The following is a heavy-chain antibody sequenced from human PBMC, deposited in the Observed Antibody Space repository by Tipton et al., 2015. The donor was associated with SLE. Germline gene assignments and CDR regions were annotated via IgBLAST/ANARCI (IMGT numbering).Heavy chain of an antibody. J-gene: IGHJ3*02. CDR2: IYYSGST. Sequence: TLSLTCTVSGGSISSNNHYWGWIRQPPGKGLEWIGTIYYSGSTSYNPSLESRVTILVDTSKNQFSLRLSSATAADTAVYYCASPFGGAFNIWGQGTRVTVSS. CDR3: ASPFGGAFNI. D-gene: IGHD3-3*01. V-gene: IGHV4-39*07. CDR1: GGSISSNNHY.